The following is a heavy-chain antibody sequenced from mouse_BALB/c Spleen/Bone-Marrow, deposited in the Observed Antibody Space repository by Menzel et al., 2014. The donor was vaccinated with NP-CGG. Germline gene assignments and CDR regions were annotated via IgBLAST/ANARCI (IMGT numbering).Heavy chain of an antibody. CDR3: ARVYDYDEYFDV. D-gene: IGHD2-4*01. Sequence: EVQLVESGPGLVKPSQSLSLTCSVTGYSITSGYYWNWIRQFPGNKLAWMGYISYDGSNNYNPSLKNRISITRDTSKNQFFLKLNSVTTEDTATYYCARVYDYDEYFDVWGAGTTVTVSS. V-gene: IGHV3-6*02. CDR2: ISYDGSN. J-gene: IGHJ1*01. CDR1: GYSITSGYY.